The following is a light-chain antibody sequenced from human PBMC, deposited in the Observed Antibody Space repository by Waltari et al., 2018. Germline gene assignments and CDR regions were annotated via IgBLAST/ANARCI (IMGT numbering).Light chain of an antibody. Sequence: DIQMTQSPSSLSASVGDRVTITCRASQSISSYLNWYQQKPGKAPKLLIYAASSLQSGAPLRCSGSGTGTDFSLTSSSLQPEDFATYYCQQSYSTPYTFGQGTKLEIK. J-gene: IGKJ2*01. V-gene: IGKV1-39*01. CDR2: AAS. CDR1: QSISSY. CDR3: QQSYSTPYT.